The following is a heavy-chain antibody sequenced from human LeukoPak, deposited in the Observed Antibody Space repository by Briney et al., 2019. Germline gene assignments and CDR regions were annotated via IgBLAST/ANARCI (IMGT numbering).Heavy chain of an antibody. D-gene: IGHD3-10*01. CDR2: IYYSGTT. CDR3: ARQISDYYYYYIDV. V-gene: IGHV4-39*01. J-gene: IGHJ6*03. CDR1: GGSISISHYY. Sequence: PSETLSLTCTVSGGSISISHYYWGWIRQPPGKGLEWIGTIYYSGTTYYNPSLESRVTISEDTSKNQFSLTLRSVTAADTAVYYCARQISDYYYYYIDVWGKGTTVTVSS.